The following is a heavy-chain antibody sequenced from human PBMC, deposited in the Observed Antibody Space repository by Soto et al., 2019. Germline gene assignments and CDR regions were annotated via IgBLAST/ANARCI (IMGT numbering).Heavy chain of an antibody. Sequence: EVQLLESGGGTVLPGGSLRVSCAASGFTFRNFVMSWVRQAPGKGLEWVSAIRATGGETFYADSVKGRFTISRDNSKNTLFLQMNSLRDEDTALYFCAPDRGWGVVSPSHDYWGQGTLVTVSS. D-gene: IGHD2-21*01. CDR1: GFTFRNFV. CDR2: IRATGGET. J-gene: IGHJ4*02. CDR3: APDRGWGVVSPSHDY. V-gene: IGHV3-23*01.